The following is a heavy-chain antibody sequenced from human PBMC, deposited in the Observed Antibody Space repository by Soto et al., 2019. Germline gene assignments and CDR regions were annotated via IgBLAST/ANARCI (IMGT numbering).Heavy chain of an antibody. Sequence: QVQLVQSGAEVKTPGASVKVSCKASGYTFASCGIAWVRQAPGEGLEWMGWISGYNGNTKYAQKFEGRVTVTTDTSTTTAYLELRGLRSDDTAVYYCARDITVVPTVIWDGMDVWGQGTTVTVSS. D-gene: IGHD2-2*02. CDR1: GYTFASCG. CDR3: ARDITVVPTVIWDGMDV. CDR2: ISGYNGNT. J-gene: IGHJ6*02. V-gene: IGHV1-18*01.